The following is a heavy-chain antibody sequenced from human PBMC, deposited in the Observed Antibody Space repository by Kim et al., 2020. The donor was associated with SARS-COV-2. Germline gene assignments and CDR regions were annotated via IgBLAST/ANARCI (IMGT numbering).Heavy chain of an antibody. CDR3: ARARIAVAGTDYFDY. V-gene: IGHV4-34*01. D-gene: IGHD6-19*01. Sequence: PSRKSRVTRSVDTSKNQFSLKLSSVTAADTAVYYCARARIAVAGTDYFDYWGQGTLVTVSS. J-gene: IGHJ4*02.